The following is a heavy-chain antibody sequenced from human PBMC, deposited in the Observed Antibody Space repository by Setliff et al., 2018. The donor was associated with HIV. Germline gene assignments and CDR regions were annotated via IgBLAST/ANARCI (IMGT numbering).Heavy chain of an antibody. V-gene: IGHV3-15*07. CDR3: TTGLYCSSTSCYPILYYYYYYMDV. J-gene: IGHJ6*03. D-gene: IGHD2-2*01. CDR2: IKSKTDGGTT. CDR1: GFTFSNAW. Sequence: LRLSCAASGFTFSNAWMNWVRQAPGKGLEWVGRIKSKTDGGTTDYAAPVKGRFTISRDDSKNTLYLQMNSLKTEDTAVYYCTTGLYCSSTSCYPILYYYYYYMDVWGKGTTVTAP.